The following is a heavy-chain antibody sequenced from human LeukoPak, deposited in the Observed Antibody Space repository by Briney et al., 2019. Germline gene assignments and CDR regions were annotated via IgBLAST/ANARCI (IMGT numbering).Heavy chain of an antibody. CDR1: GFTFDDYA. V-gene: IGHV3-9*01. CDR3: AKVLASGYSGYYFDY. CDR2: ISWNSGSI. Sequence: GRSLTLSCAASGFTFDDYAMHWVRQAPGKGLEWVSGISWNSGSIGYADSVKGRFTISRDNAKNSLYLQMNSLRAEDTALYYCAKVLASGYSGYYFDYWGQGTLVTVSS. J-gene: IGHJ4*02. D-gene: IGHD3-22*01.